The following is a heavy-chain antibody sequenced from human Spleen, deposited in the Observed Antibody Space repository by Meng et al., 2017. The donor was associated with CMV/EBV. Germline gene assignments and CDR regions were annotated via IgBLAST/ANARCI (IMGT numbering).Heavy chain of an antibody. J-gene: IGHJ4*02. CDR1: GFTFSSYW. V-gene: IGHV3-7*01. Sequence: GESLKISCAASGFTFSSYWISWVRQAPGKGLEWVANIKQDGSERYYVDSVKGRFTISRDNSKNTLYLQMNSLRAEDTAVYYCATLAGLRFLEWLLYSETGDNYWGQGTLVTVSS. CDR3: ATLAGLRFLEWLLYSETGDNY. CDR2: IKQDGSER. D-gene: IGHD3-3*01.